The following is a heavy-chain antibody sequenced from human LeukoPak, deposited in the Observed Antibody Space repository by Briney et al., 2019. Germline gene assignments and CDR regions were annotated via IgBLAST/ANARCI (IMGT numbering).Heavy chain of an antibody. J-gene: IGHJ6*02. CDR1: GGFATYYG. V-gene: IGHV4-59*02. CDR3: ARDLRSVAGTYYYYGMDV. CDR2: VYYTGST. Sequence: PSETLSLTCTVSGGFATYYGWSWIRQPPGKGLEWIGFVYYTGSTNYNPSLKSRVTISVDTSKSQFSLKLNSVTAADTAVYYCARDLRSVAGTYYYYGMDVWGQGTTVTVSS. D-gene: IGHD6-19*01.